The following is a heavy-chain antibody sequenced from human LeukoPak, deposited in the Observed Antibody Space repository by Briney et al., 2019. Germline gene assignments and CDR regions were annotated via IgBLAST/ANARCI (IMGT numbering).Heavy chain of an antibody. Sequence: SETLSLTCAVYGGSFSGYYWSWIRQPPEKGLEWIGDLNHSGSTNYNPSLKSRVIIPVDTSKNQFSLKLTSVTAADTAVYYCARGLGYGGNSDWFDPWGQGTLVTVSS. D-gene: IGHD4-23*01. J-gene: IGHJ5*02. CDR3: ARGLGYGGNSDWFDP. CDR2: LNHSGST. CDR1: GGSFSGYY. V-gene: IGHV4-34*01.